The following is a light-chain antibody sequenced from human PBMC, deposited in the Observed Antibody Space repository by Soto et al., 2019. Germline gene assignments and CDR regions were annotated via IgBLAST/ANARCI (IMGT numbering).Light chain of an antibody. CDR1: SGNNRYI. CDR2: LDICGSY. V-gene: IGLV4-60*02. J-gene: IGLJ3*02. CDR3: ETWDSIILV. Sequence: QSVLTQSSSASASLGSSVKLTCTLSSGNNRYIIAWHQQQPGKAPRYLMKLDICGSYNKGSRGPDRLSCSSSGADRYLTTPNLQCEDEAAYYFETWDSIILVFGGATKLTVL.